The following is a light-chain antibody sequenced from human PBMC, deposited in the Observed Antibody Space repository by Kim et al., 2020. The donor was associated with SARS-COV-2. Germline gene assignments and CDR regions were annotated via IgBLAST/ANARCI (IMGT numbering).Light chain of an antibody. CDR3: NSRDSSGNHV. J-gene: IGLJ1*01. CDR1: SLRSYY. CDR2: GKN. V-gene: IGLV3-19*01. Sequence: VALGPTVRITCQGDSLRSYYASWYQQKPGQAPVLVIYGKNNRPSGIPDRFSGSSSGNTASLTITGAQAEDEADYYCNSRDSSGNHVFGTGTKVTVL.